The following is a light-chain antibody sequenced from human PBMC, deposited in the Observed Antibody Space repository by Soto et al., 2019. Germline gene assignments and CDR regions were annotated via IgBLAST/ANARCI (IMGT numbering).Light chain of an antibody. CDR3: SSDTISISYV. Sequence: QSALTQPASVSGSPGQSITISCTGTSSDVGGYKYVSWYQQHPGKAPKLMIYDVSNRPSGVSNRFSGSKSGNTASLTISGLQAEDVADYYCSSDTISISYVFGTGTKVTVL. V-gene: IGLV2-14*03. J-gene: IGLJ1*01. CDR1: SSDVGGYKY. CDR2: DVS.